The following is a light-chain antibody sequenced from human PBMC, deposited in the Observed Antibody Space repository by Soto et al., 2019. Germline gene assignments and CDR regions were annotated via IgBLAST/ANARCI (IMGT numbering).Light chain of an antibody. CDR1: SSNIGSNT. V-gene: IGLV1-44*01. J-gene: IGLJ1*01. Sequence: QSVLTQPPSASGTPGQRVTISCSVSSSNIGSNTVTWYQRLPGTAPKLLIYSDNQRPSGVPDRFSGSRSGTSASLAISGLQSEDEADYYCAAWDDSLNGPIFGTGTKLTVL. CDR2: SDN. CDR3: AAWDDSLNGPI.